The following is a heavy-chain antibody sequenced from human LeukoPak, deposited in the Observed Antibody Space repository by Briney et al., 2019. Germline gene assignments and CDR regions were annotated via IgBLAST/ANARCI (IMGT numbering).Heavy chain of an antibody. CDR3: ARKSSPGNWFDP. CDR2: INSDGSST. V-gene: IGHV3-74*01. Sequence: GGSLRLSCAASGFTFSSYWMHWVRQAPGKGLVWVSRINSDGSSTSYADSVKGRFTISRDNSKNTLYLQMNSLRAEDTAVYYCARKSSPGNWFDPWGQGTLVTVSS. CDR1: GFTFSSYW. D-gene: IGHD7-27*01. J-gene: IGHJ5*02.